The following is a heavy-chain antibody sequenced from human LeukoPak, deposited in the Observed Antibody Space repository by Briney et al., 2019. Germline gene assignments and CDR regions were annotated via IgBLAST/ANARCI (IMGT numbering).Heavy chain of an antibody. J-gene: IGHJ4*02. CDR2: ISAYNGNT. V-gene: IGHV1-18*01. D-gene: IGHD1-26*01. CDR3: ARDRRLGWELPRPFDY. Sequence: ASVKVSCKASGYAFTEYPIHWVRQAPGQRLEWMGWISAYNGNTNYAQKLQGRVTMTTDTSTSTAYVELRSLRSDDTAVYYCARDRRLGWELPRPFDYWGQGTLVTVSS. CDR1: GYAFTEYP.